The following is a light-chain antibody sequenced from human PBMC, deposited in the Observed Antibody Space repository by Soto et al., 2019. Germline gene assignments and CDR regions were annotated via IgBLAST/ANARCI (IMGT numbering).Light chain of an antibody. CDR1: QSISDF. CDR2: DAS. CDR3: QQYDNIPLT. Sequence: DIQMSPSAASLSPSVCQRITSTCKASQSISDFLNWYQQKPGAAPKLLIYDASNLQAGVPSRFSGSGSGTDFTFTISSLQPEDVATYYCQQYDNIPLTFGGGTKVDIK. V-gene: IGKV1-33*01. J-gene: IGKJ4*01.